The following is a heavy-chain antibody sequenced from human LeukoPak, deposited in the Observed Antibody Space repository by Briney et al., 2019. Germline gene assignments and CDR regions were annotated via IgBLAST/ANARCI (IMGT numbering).Heavy chain of an antibody. CDR3: ARDMSTRVTPILYAFDV. Sequence: GASVKVSCKASENTFTNYYMHWVRQAPGQGLEWLGIINPNGDLTNYAQTFQGRVTMTRDTSTTTLYMELSSLRSEDTAVYYCARDMSTRVTPILYAFDVWGQGTMVTVSS. D-gene: IGHD4-23*01. V-gene: IGHV1-46*01. CDR1: ENTFTNYY. J-gene: IGHJ3*01. CDR2: INPNGDLT.